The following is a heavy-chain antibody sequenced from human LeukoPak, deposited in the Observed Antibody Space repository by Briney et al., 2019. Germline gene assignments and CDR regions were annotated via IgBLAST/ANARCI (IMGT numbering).Heavy chain of an antibody. CDR1: GDSVSSNSAA. CDR2: TYYRSKWYN. J-gene: IGHJ4*02. CDR3: ARVGDYVWGSYRAYYFDY. Sequence: SQTLSLTCAISGDSVSSNSAAWNWIRQSPSRGLEWLGRTYYRSKWYNDYAVSVKSRITINPDTSKNQFSLQLNSVTPEDTAVYYCARVGDYVWGSYRAYYFDYWGQGTLVTASS. D-gene: IGHD3-16*02. V-gene: IGHV6-1*01.